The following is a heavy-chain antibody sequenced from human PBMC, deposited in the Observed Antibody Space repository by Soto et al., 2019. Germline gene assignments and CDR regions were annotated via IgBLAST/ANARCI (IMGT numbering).Heavy chain of an antibody. J-gene: IGHJ4*02. CDR3: ARPFESSGRFDY. Sequence: PGESLKISCKGSGYSFPSYFVGWVRQMPGKGLEWMGIIYPGDSDTRYSPSFQGRVTISADKSIRTAYLQWSSLKASDTAMYYCARPFESSGRFDYWGQGTPVTVSS. D-gene: IGHD6-19*01. CDR2: IYPGDSDT. V-gene: IGHV5-51*01. CDR1: GYSFPSYF.